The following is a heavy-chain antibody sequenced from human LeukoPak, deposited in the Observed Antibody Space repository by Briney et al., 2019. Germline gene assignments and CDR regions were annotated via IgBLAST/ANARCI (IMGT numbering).Heavy chain of an antibody. D-gene: IGHD3-22*01. J-gene: IGHJ4*02. CDR3: ARESYDRDFFDY. CDR1: GFTVSSNY. CDR2: IYSGGST. Sequence: GGSLRLSCAASGFTVSSNYMSWVRQAPGKGLEWVSVIYSGGSTYYADSVKGRFTISRDNSKNTLYLQMNSLRDEDTAVYYCARESYDRDFFDYWGQGTLVTVSS. V-gene: IGHV3-66*01.